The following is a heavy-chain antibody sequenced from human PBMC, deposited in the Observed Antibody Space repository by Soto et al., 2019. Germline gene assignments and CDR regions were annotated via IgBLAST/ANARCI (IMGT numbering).Heavy chain of an antibody. CDR3: ARSMITFGGVITPPWAYDAFDI. CDR1: GGSISSGDYY. J-gene: IGHJ3*02. D-gene: IGHD3-16*02. Sequence: SETLSLTCTVSGGSISSGDYYWSWIRQPPGKGLEWIGYIYYSGSTYYNPSLKSRVTISVDTAKNQFSLKLSSVTAADTAVYYCARSMITFGGVITPPWAYDAFDIWGQGTMVTVSS. V-gene: IGHV4-30-4*01. CDR2: IYYSGST.